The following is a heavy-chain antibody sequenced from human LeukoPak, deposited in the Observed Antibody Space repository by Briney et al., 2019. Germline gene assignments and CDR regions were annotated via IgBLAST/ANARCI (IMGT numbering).Heavy chain of an antibody. CDR1: GFTFSSYW. Sequence: PGGSLRLSCAASGFTFSSYWMNWVRQAPGKGLVWVPRINSDGNYTTYADSVKGRFTISRDNAKNTLSLQMNSLRAEDTAVYYCAREYSSGWTSDYWGQGTLVPVSS. CDR3: AREYSSGWTSDY. V-gene: IGHV3-74*01. CDR2: INSDGNYT. J-gene: IGHJ4*02. D-gene: IGHD6-19*01.